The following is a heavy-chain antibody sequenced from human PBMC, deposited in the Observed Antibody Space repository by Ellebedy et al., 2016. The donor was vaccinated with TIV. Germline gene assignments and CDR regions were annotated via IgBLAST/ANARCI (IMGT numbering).Heavy chain of an antibody. D-gene: IGHD3-22*01. CDR3: ARESGPTYYYDSSGYLDY. V-gene: IGHV1-2*04. J-gene: IGHJ4*02. CDR2: INPNSGGT. Sequence: AASVKVSCKASGYTFTGYYMHWVRQATGQGLEWMGWINPNSGGTNYAQKFQGWVTMTRDTSISTAYMELSRLRSDDTAVYYCARESGPTYYYDSSGYLDYWGQGTLVTVSS. CDR1: GYTFTGYY.